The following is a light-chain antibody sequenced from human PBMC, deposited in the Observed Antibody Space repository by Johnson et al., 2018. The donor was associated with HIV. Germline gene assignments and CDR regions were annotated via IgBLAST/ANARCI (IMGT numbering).Light chain of an antibody. CDR3: AAWDETLNGPYV. CDR2: RNN. J-gene: IGLJ1*01. CDR1: SSNIGNNY. V-gene: IGLV1-47*01. Sequence: QSVLTQPPSVSAAPGQKVTISCSGSSSNIGNNYVSWYQQLPGTAPKLLIYRNNQRPSGVPDRFYGSKSGTSASTANSGLRAEDEADYLCAAWDETLNGPYVFGTGTKVTFL.